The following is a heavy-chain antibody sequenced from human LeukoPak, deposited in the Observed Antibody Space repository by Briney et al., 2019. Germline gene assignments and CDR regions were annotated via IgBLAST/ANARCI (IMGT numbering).Heavy chain of an antibody. Sequence: SQTLSLTCAISGDSVSSHSGAWNWIRQSPSRGLEWLGRTFYRSKWYYDYAESVKGRININSDTSKNQFSLQLNSVTPEDTAVYYCARSRGYCAVGSCYDGHWFDPWGQGTLVTVSS. CDR2: TFYRSKWYY. J-gene: IGHJ5*02. D-gene: IGHD2-15*01. CDR3: ARSRGYCAVGSCYDGHWFDP. CDR1: GDSVSSHSGA. V-gene: IGHV6-1*01.